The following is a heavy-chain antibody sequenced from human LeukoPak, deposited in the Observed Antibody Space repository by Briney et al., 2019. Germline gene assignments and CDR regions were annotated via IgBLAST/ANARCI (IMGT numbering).Heavy chain of an antibody. V-gene: IGHV5-51*01. D-gene: IGHD5-24*01. CDR2: IYPGDSDT. CDR1: GYRFTTYW. J-gene: IGHJ3*02. Sequence: GESLKISCKGSGYRFTTYWIGWVRQMPGEGLEWMGIIYPGDSDTRYSPSFQGQVTISADKSISTAYLQWSGLKASDTAMYYCARPVEMSVNAFDIWGQGTMVTVSS. CDR3: ARPVEMSVNAFDI.